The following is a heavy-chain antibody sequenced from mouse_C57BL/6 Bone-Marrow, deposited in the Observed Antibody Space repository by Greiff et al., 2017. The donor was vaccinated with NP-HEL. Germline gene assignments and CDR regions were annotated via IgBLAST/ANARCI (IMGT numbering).Heavy chain of an antibody. V-gene: IGHV5-9-1*02. J-gene: IGHJ3*01. CDR1: GFTFSSYA. D-gene: IGHD2-4*01. Sequence: EVHLVESGEGLVKPGGSLKLSCAASGFTFSSYAMSWVRQTPEKRLEWVAYISSGGDYIYYADTVKGRFTISRDNARHTLYLQLSSMKSEDTAMYYCTRGRLNPAAWFAYWGQGTLVTVSA. CDR3: TRGRLNPAAWFAY. CDR2: ISSGGDYI.